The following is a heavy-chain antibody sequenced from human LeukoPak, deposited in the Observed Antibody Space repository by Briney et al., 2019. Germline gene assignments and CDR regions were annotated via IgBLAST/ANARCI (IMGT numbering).Heavy chain of an antibody. D-gene: IGHD6-6*01. CDR3: ARRRIAARRGSYATDY. Sequence: SETLSLTCAVYGGSFSGYYWSWIRQPPGKGLEWIGEINHSGSTNYNPSLKSRVTISVDTSKNQFSLKLSSVTAADTAVYYCARRRIAARRGSYATDYWGQGTLVTVSS. V-gene: IGHV4-34*01. CDR1: GGSFSGYY. J-gene: IGHJ4*02. CDR2: INHSGST.